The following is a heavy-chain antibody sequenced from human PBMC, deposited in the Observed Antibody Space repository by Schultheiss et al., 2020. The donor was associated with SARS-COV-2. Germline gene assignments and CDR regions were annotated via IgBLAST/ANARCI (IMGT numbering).Heavy chain of an antibody. V-gene: IGHV4-4*07. CDR2: IYTSGST. D-gene: IGHD3-3*01. Sequence: SETLSLTCTVSGGSISSYYWSWIRQPAGKGLEWIGRIYTSGSTNYNPSLKSRVTISVDTSKNQFSLKLSSVTAADTAVYYCARARGYDFWSGYHYYYYMDVWGKGTTVTVSS. CDR3: ARARGYDFWSGYHYYYYMDV. CDR1: GGSISSYY. J-gene: IGHJ6*03.